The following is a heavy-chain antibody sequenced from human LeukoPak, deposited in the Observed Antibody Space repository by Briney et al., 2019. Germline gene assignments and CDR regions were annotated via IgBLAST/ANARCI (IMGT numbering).Heavy chain of an antibody. J-gene: IGHJ4*02. CDR3: ARGRLRKMVGTTNHYLEH. V-gene: IGHV3-21*01. D-gene: IGHD4/OR15-4a*01. CDR2: ISGSRCYT. CDR1: GFTFSSYS. Sequence: GGSLRLSCAASGFTFSSYSMNWVRQAPGKGLEWVSCISGSRCYTHYADSVKGRFTISRDNAKNSLHLQMNSLRAEDTAVYYCARGRLRKMVGTTNHYLEHWGQGTLVTVSS.